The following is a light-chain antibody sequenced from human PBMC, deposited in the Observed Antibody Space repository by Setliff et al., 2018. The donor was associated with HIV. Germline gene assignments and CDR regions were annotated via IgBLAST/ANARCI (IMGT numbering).Light chain of an antibody. J-gene: IGLJ1*01. CDR3: SAYAGSNNYGV. CDR2: EVT. V-gene: IGLV2-8*01. Sequence: QSVLTQPASVSGSPGQSITISCTGTSSDVGGYSHVSWYQQHPGKAPKLIIYEVTKRPSGVPDRFSGSKSANTASLTVSGLQAEDEADYYCSAYAGSNNYGVFGTGTKGTVL. CDR1: SSDVGGYSH.